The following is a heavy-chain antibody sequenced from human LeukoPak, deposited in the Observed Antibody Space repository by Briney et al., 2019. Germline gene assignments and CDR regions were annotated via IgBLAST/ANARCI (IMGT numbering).Heavy chain of an antibody. CDR1: GDSVSRSDSY. V-gene: IGHV4-39*01. J-gene: IGHJ1*01. CDR2: IYYSGRT. Sequence: SETLSLTCSVSGDSVSRSDSYWDWIRQPPGKGLEWIGTIYYSGRTYYSPSLKSRVTMSVDPSNNQFSLNLRSVTAADTALYYCARRRYYDGSGYLGWGQGTLLSVSS. D-gene: IGHD3-22*01. CDR3: ARRRYYDGSGYLG.